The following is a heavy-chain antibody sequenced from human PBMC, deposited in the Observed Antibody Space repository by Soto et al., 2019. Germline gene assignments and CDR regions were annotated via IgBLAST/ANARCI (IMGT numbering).Heavy chain of an antibody. CDR3: ARGRAGYDSSGYYYPDYYYYYGMDV. J-gene: IGHJ6*02. V-gene: IGHV4-61*08. D-gene: IGHD3-22*01. CDR1: GGSISSGDYY. CDR2: IHYSGST. Sequence: SETLSLTCTVSGGSISSGDYYWSWIRQPPGKGLEWIGFIHYSGSTNYNPSLKSRVTISVDTSKNQFSLKLSSVTAADTAVYYCARGRAGYDSSGYYYPDYYYYYGMDVWGQGTTVTVSS.